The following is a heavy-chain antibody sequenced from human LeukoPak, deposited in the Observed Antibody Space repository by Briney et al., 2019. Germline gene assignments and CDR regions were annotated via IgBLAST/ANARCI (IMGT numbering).Heavy chain of an antibody. CDR1: GYTFTGYY. CDR2: INPNSGGT. V-gene: IGHV1-2*02. Sequence: ASVKVSCKASGYTFTGYYMHWVRQAPGQGLEWMGWINPNSGGTNYAQKFQGRVTMTRDTSISTAYMELSRLRSDDTAVYYCARVLRITFGGVIVRPYKYFDYWGQGTLVTVSS. D-gene: IGHD3-16*02. CDR3: ARVLRITFGGVIVRPYKYFDY. J-gene: IGHJ4*02.